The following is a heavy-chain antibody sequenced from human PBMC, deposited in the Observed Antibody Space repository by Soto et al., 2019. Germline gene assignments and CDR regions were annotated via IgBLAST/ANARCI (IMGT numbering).Heavy chain of an antibody. J-gene: IGHJ4*02. CDR3: ARVRSGYYPTLDY. D-gene: IGHD3-22*01. CDR1: GFTFSSYG. V-gene: IGHV3-33*01. CDR2: IWYDGSNE. Sequence: GGSLRLSCAASGFTFSSYGMHWVRQAPGKGLEWVAVIWYDGSNEYYADSVKGRFTISRDNSKNTLYLQMNSLRAEDTAVYYCARVRSGYYPTLDYWGQGTLVTVSS.